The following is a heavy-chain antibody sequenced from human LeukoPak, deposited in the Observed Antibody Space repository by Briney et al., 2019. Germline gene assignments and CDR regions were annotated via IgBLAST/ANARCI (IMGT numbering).Heavy chain of an antibody. Sequence: SETLSLTCTVSGVSISSYYWSWIRQPPGKGLEWIAYIYYTGSTNYNPSLKSRVTISIDTSKNQFSLKLSSVTAADTAVYYCASWPMVVPAAYSPPTDYWGQGTLVTVSS. CDR2: IYYTGST. D-gene: IGHD2-2*01. CDR1: GVSISSYY. CDR3: ASWPMVVPAAYSPPTDY. J-gene: IGHJ4*02. V-gene: IGHV4-59*12.